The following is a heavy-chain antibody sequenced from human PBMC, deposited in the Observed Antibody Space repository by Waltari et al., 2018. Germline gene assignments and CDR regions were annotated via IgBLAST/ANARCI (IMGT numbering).Heavy chain of an antibody. V-gene: IGHV3-74*01. J-gene: IGHJ4*02. CDR1: ELTFSTHW. CDR2: MKTDGTSI. Sequence: EVQLVESGGGLVQPGGSLSLSCAASELTFSTHWLDWVRQAPGKGLVWVSRMKTDGTSISYADSVRGRFIISRDSAKNTYYLQMSSLRVEDTAVYYCTMNPGYWGQGTAVTVSS. CDR3: TMNPGY.